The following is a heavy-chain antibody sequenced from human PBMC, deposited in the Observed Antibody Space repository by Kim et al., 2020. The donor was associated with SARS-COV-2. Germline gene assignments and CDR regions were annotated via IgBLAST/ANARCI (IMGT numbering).Heavy chain of an antibody. CDR3: ARGTGRSGYYWAPQKYYYYGMDV. V-gene: IGHV3-30*04. CDR1: GFTFSSYA. CDR2: ISYDGSNK. D-gene: IGHD3-3*01. J-gene: IGHJ6*02. Sequence: GGSLRLSCAASGFTFSSYAMHWVRQAPGKGLEWVAVISYDGSNKYYADSVKGRFTISRDNSKNTLYLQMNSLRAEDTAVYYCARGTGRSGYYWAPQKYYYYGMDVWGQGTTVTVSS.